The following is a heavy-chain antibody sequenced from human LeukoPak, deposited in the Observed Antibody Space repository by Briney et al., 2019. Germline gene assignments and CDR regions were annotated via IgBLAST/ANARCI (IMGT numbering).Heavy chain of an antibody. CDR1: GYTFTNYW. D-gene: IGHD1-26*01. V-gene: IGHV5-51*01. CDR2: IYPGDSHT. Sequence: GESLKISCKGSGYTFTNYWIGWVRQMPGKGLEWMGIIYPGDSHTIYSPSFQGQVTISADKSISTAYLQWSSLKASDTAMYYCARTLLVGASDYWGQGTPVTVSS. J-gene: IGHJ4*02. CDR3: ARTLLVGASDY.